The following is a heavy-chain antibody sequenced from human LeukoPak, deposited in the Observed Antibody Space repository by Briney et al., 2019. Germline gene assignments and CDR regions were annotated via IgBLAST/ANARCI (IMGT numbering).Heavy chain of an antibody. CDR1: GFTFSSHA. CDR2: IGGSGKNT. V-gene: IGHV3-23*01. Sequence: GGSLRLSCAASGFTFSSHAMSWFRQAPAKGLEWVSSIGGSGKNTFYADAVKGRFTISRDNSKDTLYLQMNSLRAEDTAVYYCAKDLETINPTMDWGQGTLVTVSS. D-gene: IGHD3-10*01. J-gene: IGHJ4*02. CDR3: AKDLETINPTMD.